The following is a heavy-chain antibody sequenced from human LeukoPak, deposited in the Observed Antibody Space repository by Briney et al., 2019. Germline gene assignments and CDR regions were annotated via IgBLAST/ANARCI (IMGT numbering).Heavy chain of an antibody. CDR1: GGSFSGYY. J-gene: IGHJ5*02. V-gene: IGHV4-34*01. Sequence: PSGTLSLTCAVYGGSFSGYYWSWIRQPPGKGLEWIGEINHSGSTNYNPSLKSRVTISVDTSKNQFSLKLSSVTAADTAVYYCARVLTMVRGVIGWFDPWGQGTLVTVSS. CDR2: INHSGST. CDR3: ARVLTMVRGVIGWFDP. D-gene: IGHD3-10*01.